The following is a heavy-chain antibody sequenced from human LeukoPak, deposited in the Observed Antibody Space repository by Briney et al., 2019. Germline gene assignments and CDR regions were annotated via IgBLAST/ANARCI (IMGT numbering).Heavy chain of an antibody. CDR2: ISWNSGSI. Sequence: GGSLRLSCAASGFTFSNCNMNWVRQAPGKGLEWVSGISWNSGSIGYADSVKGRFTISRDNAKNSLYLQMNSLRAEDTALYYCARRDWNDLYYFDYWGQGTLVTVSS. CDR3: ARRDWNDLYYFDY. J-gene: IGHJ4*02. D-gene: IGHD1-1*01. V-gene: IGHV3-9*01. CDR1: GFTFSNCN.